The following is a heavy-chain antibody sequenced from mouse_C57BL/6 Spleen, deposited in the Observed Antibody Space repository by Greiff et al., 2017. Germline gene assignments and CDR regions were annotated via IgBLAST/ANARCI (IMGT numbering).Heavy chain of an antibody. Sequence: QVQLQQSGPGLVQPSQSLSITCTVSGFSLTSYGVHWVRQSPGKGLEWLGVIWRGGSTDYNAAFMSRLSITKDNSKSQVFFKMNSLQADDTAIYYCAKEGYDYDDYFDYWGQGTTLTVSS. V-gene: IGHV2-5*01. J-gene: IGHJ2*01. D-gene: IGHD2-4*01. CDR1: GFSLTSYG. CDR3: AKEGYDYDDYFDY. CDR2: IWRGGST.